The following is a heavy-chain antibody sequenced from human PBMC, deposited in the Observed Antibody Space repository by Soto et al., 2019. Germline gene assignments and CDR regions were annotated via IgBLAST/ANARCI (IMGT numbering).Heavy chain of an antibody. CDR2: LTHNSGDT. J-gene: IGHJ4*02. D-gene: IGHD3-10*01. V-gene: IGHV1-8*01. CDR3: ARGELLWFGELLR. Sequence: QVQLVQSGAEVKKPGASVKVSCKASGYTFTSYEINWVRQATGQGLEWMGWLTHNSGDTGYAQKFQGRVTMTRNTSINTAYMELSSLRSEDTDVYYCARGELLWFGELLRWGQGALVTVSS. CDR1: GYTFTSYE.